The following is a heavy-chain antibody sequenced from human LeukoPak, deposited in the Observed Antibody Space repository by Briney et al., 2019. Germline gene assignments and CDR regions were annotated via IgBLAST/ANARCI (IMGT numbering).Heavy chain of an antibody. J-gene: IGHJ1*01. CDR1: GYTFTCNY. Sequence: ASVKLSCNASGYTFTCNYMDWVRHRHGQGLGRMGWIDPNSGGTNYAQKFQGRVTMTRDTSISTAYMELSRLRSDDTAVYYCARAPENYYDSSGYFSSARRTGYFQHWGQGTLVTVSS. V-gene: IGHV1-2*02. D-gene: IGHD3-22*01. CDR3: ARAPENYYDSSGYFSSARRTGYFQH. CDR2: IDPNSGGT.